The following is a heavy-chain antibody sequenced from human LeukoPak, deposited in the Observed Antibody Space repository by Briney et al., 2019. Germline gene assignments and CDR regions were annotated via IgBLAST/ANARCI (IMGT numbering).Heavy chain of an antibody. CDR3: ARGPYGSGTLRSRNWFDP. J-gene: IGHJ5*02. Sequence: SETLSLTCAVYGGSFSGYYWSWIRQPPGKGLEWIGDINHSGSTNYNPSLKSRVTISVDTSKNQFSLKLSSVTAADTAVYYCARGPYGSGTLRSRNWFDPWGQGTLVTVSS. D-gene: IGHD3-10*01. CDR1: GGSFSGYY. V-gene: IGHV4-34*01. CDR2: INHSGST.